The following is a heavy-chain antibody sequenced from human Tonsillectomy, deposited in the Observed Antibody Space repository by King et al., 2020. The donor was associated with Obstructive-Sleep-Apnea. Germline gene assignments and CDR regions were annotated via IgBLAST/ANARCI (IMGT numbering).Heavy chain of an antibody. CDR2: ISGTGGRT. D-gene: IGHD6-19*01. CDR1: GFTFSSYG. J-gene: IGHJ4*02. Sequence: VQLVESGGGFIQPGGSLRLSCAASGFTFSSYGMSWVRQAPGKGLEWVSVISGTGGRTYYADSVKGRFTISRDTSKNTLYLQMNSLRAEDTAIYYCAKNSRQWLVDYWGQGTLVTVSS. CDR3: AKNSRQWLVDY. V-gene: IGHV3-23*04.